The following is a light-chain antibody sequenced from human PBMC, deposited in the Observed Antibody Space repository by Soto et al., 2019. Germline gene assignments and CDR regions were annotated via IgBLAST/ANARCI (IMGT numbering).Light chain of an antibody. J-gene: IGLJ1*01. CDR2: EVS. CDR1: SSDVGAYKY. V-gene: IGLV2-14*01. Sequence: QSVLTQPASVSGSPGQSVTISCTGTSSDVGAYKYVSWYQQHPGKAPKLMIYEVSNRPSGVSNRFSGSKSGNTASLTISGLXADDEADYYCNSYAGDIIRFVFGTGTKVTLL. CDR3: NSYAGDIIRFV.